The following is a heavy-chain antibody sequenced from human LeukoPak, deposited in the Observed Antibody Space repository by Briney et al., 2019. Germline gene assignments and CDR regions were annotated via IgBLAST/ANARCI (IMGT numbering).Heavy chain of an antibody. CDR2: IYYSGST. Sequence: PSETLPLTCTVSGGSISSYYWSWLRQPPGKGLEWIGYIYYSGSTNYNPSLKSRVTISVDTSKNQFSLKLSSVTAADTAVYYCPREVEDSYGAFDIWGQGTMVTVSS. V-gene: IGHV4-59*01. J-gene: IGHJ3*02. D-gene: IGHD3-16*01. CDR1: GGSISSYY. CDR3: PREVEDSYGAFDI.